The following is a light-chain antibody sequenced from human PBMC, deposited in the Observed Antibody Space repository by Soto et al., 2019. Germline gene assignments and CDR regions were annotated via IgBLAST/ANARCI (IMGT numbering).Light chain of an antibody. V-gene: IGKV1-27*01. CDR2: AAS. CDR1: RDISSS. CDR3: RKYNSAPYT. Sequence: DVQMTQSPSSLSASVGDRVTIPCRANRDISSSLDWYPQKPGKVPKVLIYAASTLHAGVQSRFSGSGSGTFFTLPINSLQPDDVATYYGRKYNSAPYTFGRGTGLEIK. J-gene: IGKJ2*01.